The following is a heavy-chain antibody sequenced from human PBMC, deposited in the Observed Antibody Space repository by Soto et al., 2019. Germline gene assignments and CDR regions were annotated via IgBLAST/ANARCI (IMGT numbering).Heavy chain of an antibody. CDR2: IYYSGTT. CDR1: GGSISSGGYY. CDR3: ATYKWNDVTAFDI. D-gene: IGHD1-1*01. J-gene: IGHJ3*02. Sequence: QVQLQESGPGLVKPSQTLSLTCTVSGGSISSGGYYWSWIRQHPGKGLEWIGYIYYSGTTNYNPSLKSRVTISVDTSKSHFSLKLSSVTAADTAVYYCATYKWNDVTAFDIWDQGTMVTVSS. V-gene: IGHV4-31*03.